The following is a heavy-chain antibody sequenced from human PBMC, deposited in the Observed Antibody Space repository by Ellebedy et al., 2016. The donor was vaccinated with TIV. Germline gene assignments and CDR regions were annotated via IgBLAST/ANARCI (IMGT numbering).Heavy chain of an antibody. V-gene: IGHV1-2*02. Sequence: ASVKVSXXASGYTFTGYYMHWVRQAPGQGLEWMGWINPNSGGTNYAQKFQGRVTMTRDTSISTAYMELSRLRSDDTAVYYCARGWRRYSGSYPDYWGQGTLVTVSS. CDR3: ARGWRRYSGSYPDY. CDR1: GYTFTGYY. J-gene: IGHJ4*02. CDR2: INPNSGGT. D-gene: IGHD1-26*01.